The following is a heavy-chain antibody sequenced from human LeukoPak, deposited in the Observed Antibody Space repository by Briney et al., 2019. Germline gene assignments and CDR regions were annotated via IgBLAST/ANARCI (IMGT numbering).Heavy chain of an antibody. D-gene: IGHD3-3*01. CDR1: GYSISSGYY. V-gene: IGHV4-38-2*01. Sequence: PSETLSLTCAVPGYSISSGYYWGWIRPPPGKGLGWIGSIYHSGSTYYNPSLKSRVTISVDTSKNQFSLKLSSVTAADTAVYYCARRPSYDFWSGYLTYYFDYWGQGTLVTVSS. CDR3: ARRPSYDFWSGYLTYYFDY. CDR2: IYHSGST. J-gene: IGHJ4*02.